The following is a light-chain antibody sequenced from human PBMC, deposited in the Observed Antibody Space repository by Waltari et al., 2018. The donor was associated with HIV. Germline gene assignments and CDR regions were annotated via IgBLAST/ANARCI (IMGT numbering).Light chain of an antibody. CDR2: EDS. J-gene: IGLJ1*01. CDR1: ALPKKY. CDR3: YSTDSSGNHWV. V-gene: IGLV3-10*01. Sequence: SYDLTQPPSVPVSPGQTARLICPGDALPKKYPYLYQQKSGQAPVLVIYEDSKRPSGIPERFSGSSSGTMATLTISGAQVEDEADYYCYSTDSSGNHWVFGTGTKVTVL.